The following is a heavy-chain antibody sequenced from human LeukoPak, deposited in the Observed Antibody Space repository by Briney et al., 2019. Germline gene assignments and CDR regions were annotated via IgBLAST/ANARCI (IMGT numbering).Heavy chain of an antibody. CDR1: GGSVSSGSYY. J-gene: IGHJ4*02. Sequence: SETLSLTCTVSGGSVSSGSYYWSWIRQPPGKGLEWIGYIYYSGSTNYNPSLKSRVTISVDTSKNQFSLKLSSVTAADTAVYYCARGIGDYDFWSGYRYYFDYWGQGTLVTVSS. D-gene: IGHD3-3*01. CDR2: IYYSGST. CDR3: ARGIGDYDFWSGYRYYFDY. V-gene: IGHV4-61*01.